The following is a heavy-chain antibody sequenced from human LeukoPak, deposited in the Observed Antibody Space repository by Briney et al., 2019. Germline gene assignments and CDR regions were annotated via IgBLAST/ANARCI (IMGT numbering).Heavy chain of an antibody. Sequence: SETLSLTCTVSGGSISSSSYYWVWIRQPPGKGLEWIGCIYYSGSNYYNPSLKSRVPISVDTSKNQFSLKLSSVTAADTAVYYCARQSSPHCSSTSCYWYTTDYWGQGTLVTVSS. J-gene: IGHJ4*02. V-gene: IGHV4-39*01. CDR3: ARQSSPHCSSTSCYWYTTDY. CDR1: GGSISSSSYY. CDR2: IYYSGSN. D-gene: IGHD2-2*01.